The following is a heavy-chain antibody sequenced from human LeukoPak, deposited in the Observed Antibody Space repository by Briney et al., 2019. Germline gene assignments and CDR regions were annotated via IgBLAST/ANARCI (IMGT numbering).Heavy chain of an antibody. CDR1: GGSFSDNY. CDR2: INQSGST. D-gene: IGHD3-10*01. Sequence: PSETLSLTCAVYGGSFSDNYWSWIRQPPGKGLEWLGEINQSGSTNYKPSLNSRVTISLDTSKNEFSLNLSSVTAADTAVYYCARGYYFGSGPFDYWGQGTLVTVSS. CDR3: ARGYYFGSGPFDY. J-gene: IGHJ4*02. V-gene: IGHV4-34*01.